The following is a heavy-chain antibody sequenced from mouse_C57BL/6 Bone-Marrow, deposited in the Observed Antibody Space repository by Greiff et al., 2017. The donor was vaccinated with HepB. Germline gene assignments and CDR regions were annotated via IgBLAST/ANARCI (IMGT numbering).Heavy chain of an antibody. CDR2: IYPGDGDT. CDR3: ARSGEEAAMDY. V-gene: IGHV1-80*01. Sequence: VQLQQSGAELVKPGASVKISCKASGYAFSSYWMNWVKQRPGKGLEWIGQIYPGDGDTNYNGKFKGKATLTADKSSSTAYMQLSSLTSEDSAVYMCARSGEEAAMDYWGQGTSVTGSS. CDR1: GYAFSSYW. J-gene: IGHJ4*01. D-gene: IGHD3-1*01.